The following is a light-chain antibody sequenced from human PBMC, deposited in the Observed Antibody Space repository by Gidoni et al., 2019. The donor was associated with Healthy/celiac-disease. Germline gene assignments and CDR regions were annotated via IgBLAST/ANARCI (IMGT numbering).Light chain of an antibody. V-gene: IGLV2-14*01. CDR3: MSYTSSSTSFV. J-gene: IGLJ1*01. Sequence: QSALTQPASVSGSPGQSITISCTGTSSDVGGYNYVSWYQQHPGKAPKLMIYDVSNRPSGGSNRFSGSKSGNTASLTISGLQAEDEADYYCMSYTSSSTSFVFGTGTKVTV. CDR1: SSDVGGYNY. CDR2: DVS.